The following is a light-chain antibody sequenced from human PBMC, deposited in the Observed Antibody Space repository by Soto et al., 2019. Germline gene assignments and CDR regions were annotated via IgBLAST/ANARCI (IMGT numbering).Light chain of an antibody. CDR3: QQYDKLPRT. J-gene: IGKJ1*01. CDR1: QDISNY. CDR2: DAS. Sequence: DTQMTPSSSSLSASVGGRVTITCQASQDISNYLNWYQQKPGKAPKLLIYDASNLETGGRSRFSGSGSGTDFTFTISSPQPEAIATYYCQQYDKLPRTFGQGTKVDI. V-gene: IGKV1-33*01.